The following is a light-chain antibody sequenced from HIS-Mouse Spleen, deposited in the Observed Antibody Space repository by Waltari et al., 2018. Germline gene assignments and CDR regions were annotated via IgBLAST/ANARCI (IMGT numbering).Light chain of an antibody. CDR2: EGS. Sequence: QSALTQPASVSGSPGQSINISCTGTSSDVGSYNLVSWYQQHQGKAPKLMIYEGSKRPSGVSNRFSGSKSGNTASLTISGLQAEDEADYYCCSYAGSSTLVFGGGTKLTVL. CDR3: CSYAGSSTLV. V-gene: IGLV2-23*01. CDR1: SSDVGSYNL. J-gene: IGLJ3*02.